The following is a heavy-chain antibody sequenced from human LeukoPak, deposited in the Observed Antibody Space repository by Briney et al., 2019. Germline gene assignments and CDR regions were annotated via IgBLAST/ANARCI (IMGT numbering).Heavy chain of an antibody. D-gene: IGHD2-2*01. Sequence: GGSLRLSCAASGFTFSSYGMHWVRQAPGKGLEWVAFIRYDGSNKYYADSVKGRFTISRDNSKNTLYLQMNSLRAEDTAVYYCAKGYCSSTCCRRGASWRFDPWGQGTLVTVSS. CDR1: GFTFSSYG. J-gene: IGHJ5*02. CDR2: IRYDGSNK. CDR3: AKGYCSSTCCRRGASWRFDP. V-gene: IGHV3-30*02.